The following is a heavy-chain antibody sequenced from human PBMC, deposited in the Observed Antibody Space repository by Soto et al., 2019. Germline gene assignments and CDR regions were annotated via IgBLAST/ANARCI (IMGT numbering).Heavy chain of an antibody. Sequence: QVQLVESGGGVVQPGRSLRVSCGASGFTFSNYAMHWVRQAPGKGLEWVAVVSYDGSKQFYADSVEGRFTISRDSSKSTLYLHMDNLRDEDTAVYYCARDRVYYYDNSGYYNFDYWGQGTLVTVSS. V-gene: IGHV3-30-3*01. J-gene: IGHJ4*02. CDR2: VSYDGSKQ. CDR1: GFTFSNYA. D-gene: IGHD3-22*01. CDR3: ARDRVYYYDNSGYYNFDY.